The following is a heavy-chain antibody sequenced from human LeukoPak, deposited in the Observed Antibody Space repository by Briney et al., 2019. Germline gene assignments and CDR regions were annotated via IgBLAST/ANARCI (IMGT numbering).Heavy chain of an antibody. J-gene: IGHJ6*02. CDR1: GFTFSDYY. Sequence: GGSLRLSCAASGFTFSDYYMSWIRQAPGKGLEWVSYISSSGSTIYYADSVKGRFTISRDNANNSLYLQINSLRAVDTAVYYCAREVVVVPAAMNYYYYYGMDVWGQGTTVTVSS. CDR3: AREVVVVPAAMNYYYYYGMDV. CDR2: ISSSGSTI. V-gene: IGHV3-11*01. D-gene: IGHD2-2*01.